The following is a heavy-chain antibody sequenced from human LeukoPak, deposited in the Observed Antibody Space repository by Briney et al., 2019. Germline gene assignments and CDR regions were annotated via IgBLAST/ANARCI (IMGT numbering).Heavy chain of an antibody. J-gene: IGHJ4*02. CDR3: AKEAYYGSGSWFDY. D-gene: IGHD3-10*01. V-gene: IGHV3-48*01. CDR1: GFTFSSYS. Sequence: GGSLRLSCAASGFTFSSYSMNWVRQAPGKGLEWVSYISSSSTIYYADSVKGRFTISRDNAKNSLYLQMNSLRAEDTAVYYCAKEAYYGSGSWFDYWGQGTLVTVSS. CDR2: ISSSSTI.